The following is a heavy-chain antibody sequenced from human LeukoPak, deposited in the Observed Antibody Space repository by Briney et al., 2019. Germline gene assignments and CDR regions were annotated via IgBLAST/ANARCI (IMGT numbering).Heavy chain of an antibody. J-gene: IGHJ4*02. V-gene: IGHV3-48*03. Sequence: PGGSLRLPCVASGFSFSSYEMNWVRQAPGKGLEWVSFISTSGSTIYYADSVKGRFTISRDNAKNSLWLQMNSLRAEDTAVYYCARDGEYTGNDLDYWGQGTLVTVSS. CDR3: ARDGEYTGNDLDY. CDR2: ISTSGSTI. CDR1: GFSFSSYE. D-gene: IGHD3-10*01.